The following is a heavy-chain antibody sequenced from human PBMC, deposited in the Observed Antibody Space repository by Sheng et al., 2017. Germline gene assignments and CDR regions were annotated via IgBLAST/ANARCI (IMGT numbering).Heavy chain of an antibody. CDR2: INHSGST. CDR1: GGSFSGYY. D-gene: IGHD3-10*01. J-gene: IGHJ5*02. CDR3: ARGRSTWPGYYGSGSPNWFDP. V-gene: IGHV4-34*01. Sequence: QVQLQQWGAGLLKSSETLSLTCAVYGGSFSGYYWSWIRQPPGKGLEWIGEINHSGSTNYNPSLKSRVTISVDTSKNQFSLKLSSVTAADTAVYYCARGRSTWPGYYGSGSPNWFDPWGQGTLVTVSS.